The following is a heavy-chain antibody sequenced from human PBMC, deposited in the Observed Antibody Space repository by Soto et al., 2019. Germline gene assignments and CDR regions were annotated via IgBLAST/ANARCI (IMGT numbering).Heavy chain of an antibody. J-gene: IGHJ4*02. CDR2: IGGRATSA. Sequence: EVQLLESGGGLVQPGGSLRLSCAASGFTFSNYAMSWVRQAPGKGLEWVSGIGGRATSAYYADSVKGRFAISRDNSYNTLVLQLDGLRAEDTAVYYCAKSRYSDSSGDFYDFWGQGTLVSVSS. V-gene: IGHV3-23*01. CDR1: GFTFSNYA. CDR3: AKSRYSDSSGDFYDF. D-gene: IGHD3-22*01.